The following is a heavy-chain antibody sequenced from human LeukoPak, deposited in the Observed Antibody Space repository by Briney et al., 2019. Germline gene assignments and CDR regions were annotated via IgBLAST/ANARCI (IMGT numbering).Heavy chain of an antibody. CDR3: ARDRVTMARGVIGNTPLDY. V-gene: IGHV3-64*01. J-gene: IGHJ4*02. Sequence: PGGSLRLSCAASGFTFSSYAMHWVRQAPGEGLEYVSAISSNGGSTYYANSVKGRFTISRDNSKNTLYLQMGSLRAEDMAVYYCARDRVTMARGVIGNTPLDYWGQGTLVTVSS. CDR1: GFTFSSYA. D-gene: IGHD3-10*01. CDR2: ISSNGGST.